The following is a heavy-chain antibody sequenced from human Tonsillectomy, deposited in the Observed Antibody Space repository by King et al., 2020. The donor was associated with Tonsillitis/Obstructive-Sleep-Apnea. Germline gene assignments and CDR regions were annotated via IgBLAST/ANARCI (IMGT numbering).Heavy chain of an antibody. J-gene: IGHJ4*02. V-gene: IGHV3-30*01. D-gene: IGHD3-3*01. CDR1: GFIFRSYV. CDR3: ARDHFCDF. CDR2: ISHVGSNK. Sequence: VQLVESGGGVVQPGGSLRLSCVASGFIFRSYVMHWVRQAPGKGLEWVAFISHVGSNKYYAESVKGRFTISRDKSKSTLYLQMNSLRAEDTAVYYCARDHFCDFWGQGTLVTVSS.